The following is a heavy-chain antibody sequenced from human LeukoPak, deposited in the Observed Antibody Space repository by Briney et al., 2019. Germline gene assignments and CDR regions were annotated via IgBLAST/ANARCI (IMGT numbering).Heavy chain of an antibody. CDR3: AKALGPSYFAS. Sequence: PGGSLRLSCAASGFTVSSNEMSWVRQAPGKGLEWVSSISGGSTYYADSRKGRFTISRDNSKNTLHLQMNSLRAEDTAIYYCAKALGPSYFASWGQGTLVTVSS. CDR1: GFTVSSNE. J-gene: IGHJ4*02. D-gene: IGHD7-27*01. V-gene: IGHV3-38-3*01. CDR2: ISGGST.